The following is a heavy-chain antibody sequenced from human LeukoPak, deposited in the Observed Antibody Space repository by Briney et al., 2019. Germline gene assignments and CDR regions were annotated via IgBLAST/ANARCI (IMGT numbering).Heavy chain of an antibody. Sequence: GGSLRLSCAASGFTFSSYSMNWVRQAPGKGLEWVAFIRYDGSNKYYADSVKGRFTISRDNSKNTLYLQMNSLRAEDTAVYYCAKDHCSSTSCYDEYYMDVWGKGTTVTVSS. CDR1: GFTFSSYS. CDR3: AKDHCSSTSCYDEYYMDV. D-gene: IGHD2-2*01. CDR2: IRYDGSNK. V-gene: IGHV3-30*02. J-gene: IGHJ6*03.